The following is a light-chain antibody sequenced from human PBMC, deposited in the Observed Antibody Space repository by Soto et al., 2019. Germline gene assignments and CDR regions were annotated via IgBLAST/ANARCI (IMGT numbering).Light chain of an antibody. J-gene: IGKJ1*01. V-gene: IGKV1-5*03. Sequence: IEMPQSPSTLAASLGDRVTITCRACQSISSWLAWYQQKPGKAPKLLIYKASTLKSGVPSRFRGSGSGTEVTLTISSLPPDDFEPYYCQHYNSSSEAFGQGTKVDIK. CDR2: KAS. CDR1: QSISSW. CDR3: QHYNSSSEA.